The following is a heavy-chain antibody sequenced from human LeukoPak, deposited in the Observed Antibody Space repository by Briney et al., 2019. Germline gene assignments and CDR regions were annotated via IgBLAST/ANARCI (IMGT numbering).Heavy chain of an antibody. J-gene: IGHJ4*02. CDR2: ISASGTST. V-gene: IGHV3-23*01. CDR3: AKGLRFLEWLFDAFDY. CDR1: GFTFSSYA. D-gene: IGHD3-3*01. Sequence: GSLRLSCAASGFTFSSYAMSWVRQAPGEGVEWVSAISASGTSTYYADSVKGRVTISRDNSKSTLYLQMNSLRAEDTAVYYCAKGLRFLEWLFDAFDYWGQGTLVTVSS.